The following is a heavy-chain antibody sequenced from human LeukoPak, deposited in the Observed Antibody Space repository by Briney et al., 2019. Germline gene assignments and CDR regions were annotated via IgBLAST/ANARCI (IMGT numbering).Heavy chain of an antibody. CDR3: ARVAAAASLDY. CDR2: IYHSGST. D-gene: IGHD6-13*01. V-gene: IGHV4-30-2*01. Sequence: SETLSLTCTVSGGSISSGGYYWSWIRQPPGKGLEWIGCIYHSGSTYYNPSLKSRVTISVDRSKNQFSLKLSSVTAADTAVYYCARVAAAASLDYWGQGTLVTVSS. J-gene: IGHJ4*02. CDR1: GGSISSGGYY.